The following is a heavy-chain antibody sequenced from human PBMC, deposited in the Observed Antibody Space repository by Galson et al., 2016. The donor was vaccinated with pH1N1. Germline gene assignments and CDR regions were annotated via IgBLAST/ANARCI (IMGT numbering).Heavy chain of an antibody. CDR3: AKLRRSGNYLGYGLDA. V-gene: IGHV3-30*18. Sequence: SLRLSCAASGFTFSSYGMHRVRQAPGKGLEWVAVISYDGNTKFYGDSVKGRFTISRDNSKNTLYLQMSSLRPEDSAVYYCAKLRRSGNYLGYGLDAWGQGTTVTVSS. CDR1: GFTFSSYG. CDR2: ISYDGNTK. D-gene: IGHD3-16*02. J-gene: IGHJ6*02.